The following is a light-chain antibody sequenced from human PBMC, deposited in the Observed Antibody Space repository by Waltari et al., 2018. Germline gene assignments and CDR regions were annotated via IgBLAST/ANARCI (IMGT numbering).Light chain of an antibody. J-gene: IGKJ3*01. CDR3: QQYYSTPLT. Sequence: DIVMTQSPDSLAVSLGERATINCQSSQSVLYSSNNKNYLAWYQQKPGQPPKLLIYWASTRESGVPGRFSGSGSGTDFTLTISSLQAEDVAVYYCQQYYSTPLTFGPGTKVDIK. CDR1: QSVLYSSNNKNY. CDR2: WAS. V-gene: IGKV4-1*01.